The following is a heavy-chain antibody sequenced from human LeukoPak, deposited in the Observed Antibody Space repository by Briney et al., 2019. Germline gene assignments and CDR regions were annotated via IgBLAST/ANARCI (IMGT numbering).Heavy chain of an antibody. CDR1: GFTFSSYA. CDR3: AKDRDYGDSLDAFDI. Sequence: PGGSLRLSCAAAGFTFSSYAMSWGRQAPGKGVEWVSAISGSGGSTYYADSVKGRFTISRDNSKNTLYLQRNSLRAEDTAVYYCAKDRDYGDSLDAFDIWGQGTMVTVSS. J-gene: IGHJ3*02. D-gene: IGHD4-17*01. V-gene: IGHV3-23*01. CDR2: ISGSGGST.